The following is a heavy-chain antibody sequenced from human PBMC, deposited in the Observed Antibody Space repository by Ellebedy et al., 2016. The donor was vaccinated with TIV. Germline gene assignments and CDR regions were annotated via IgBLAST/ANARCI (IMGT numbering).Heavy chain of an antibody. CDR3: ARDAMSYRFDP. V-gene: IGHV4-4*07. CDR2: IFTSGST. CDR1: GGSISSYS. J-gene: IGHJ5*02. D-gene: IGHD5/OR15-5a*01. Sequence: MPSETLSLTCTVSGGSISSYSWSWIRQPAGEGLEWIGRIFTSGSTNFNPSLKSRVTVSVDTSKNQFSLNLSSVTAADTAVYYCARDAMSYRFDPWGQGTLVTVSS.